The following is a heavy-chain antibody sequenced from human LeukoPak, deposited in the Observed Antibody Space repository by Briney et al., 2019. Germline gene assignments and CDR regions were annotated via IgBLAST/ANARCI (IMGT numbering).Heavy chain of an antibody. V-gene: IGHV5-51*01. Sequence: GGSLNISCQPSGSTFTGYWVGWVRQLPGKGLEWMGIIYPRDSDTRYNPSFQGQVTISVDKSTSTAYLQWSSLKASDTGMYYCARHSAQSGICCELDDWGQGTLVTVSS. CDR3: ARHSAQSGICCELDD. D-gene: IGHD2-8*02. CDR2: IYPRDSDT. CDR1: GSTFTGYW. J-gene: IGHJ4*02.